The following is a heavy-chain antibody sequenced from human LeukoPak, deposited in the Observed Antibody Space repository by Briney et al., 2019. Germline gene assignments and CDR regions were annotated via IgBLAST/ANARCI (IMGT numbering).Heavy chain of an antibody. CDR2: IRSKSYGGTT. D-gene: IGHD6-19*01. Sequence: GGSLRLSCTASGFTFGDYGMSWFRQAPGKGLEWVGFIRSKSYGGTTEYAASVKGRFTISRDDSKSIGYMQMNSLKTEDTAVYYCAKVAGKIGYYFDYWGQGTLVTVSS. CDR3: AKVAGKIGYYFDY. CDR1: GFTFGDYG. V-gene: IGHV3-49*03. J-gene: IGHJ4*02.